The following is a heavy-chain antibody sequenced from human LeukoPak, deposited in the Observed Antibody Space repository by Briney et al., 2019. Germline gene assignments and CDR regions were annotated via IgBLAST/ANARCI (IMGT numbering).Heavy chain of an antibody. J-gene: IGHJ4*02. CDR1: GFTFSSYG. V-gene: IGHV3-23*01. CDR2: INGSGGST. CDR3: AKDPSAGYGPGSYYFDY. D-gene: IGHD3-10*01. Sequence: GGSLRLSCAASGFTFSSYGMSWVRQAPGKGLEWVSTINGSGGSTYYADSVKGRFTISRDNSKNTLYLQMNSLRAEDTALYYCAKDPSAGYGPGSYYFDYWGQGTLVTVSS.